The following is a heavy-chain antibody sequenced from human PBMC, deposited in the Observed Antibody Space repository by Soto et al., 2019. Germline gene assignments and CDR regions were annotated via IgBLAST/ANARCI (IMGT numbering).Heavy chain of an antibody. CDR3: ARGSCSGGSCYYFDY. CDR2: INWNGGST. Sequence: PGGSLRLSCAASGFTFDDYGMSWVRQAPGKGLEWVSGINWNGGSTGYADSVKGRFTISRDNAKNSLYLQMNSLRAEDTALYHCARGSCSGGSCYYFDYWGQGTLVTVSS. V-gene: IGHV3-20*01. J-gene: IGHJ4*02. CDR1: GFTFDDYG. D-gene: IGHD2-15*01.